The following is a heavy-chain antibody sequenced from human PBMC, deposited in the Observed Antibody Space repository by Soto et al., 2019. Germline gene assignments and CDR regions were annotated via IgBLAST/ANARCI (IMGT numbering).Heavy chain of an antibody. Sequence: QVQLVQSGTEVKKPGASVKVSCRTSGYTLTTYGINWVRQAPGQGLEWMGWISGYNGNTNYPQKFQGRVTMTTDTFTSTGYMELRGLRSEDTAVYYCARGAHGSGYAVYWGQGTLVTVSS. J-gene: IGHJ4*02. CDR1: GYTLTTYG. V-gene: IGHV1-18*01. D-gene: IGHD3-3*01. CDR2: ISGYNGNT. CDR3: ARGAHGSGYAVY.